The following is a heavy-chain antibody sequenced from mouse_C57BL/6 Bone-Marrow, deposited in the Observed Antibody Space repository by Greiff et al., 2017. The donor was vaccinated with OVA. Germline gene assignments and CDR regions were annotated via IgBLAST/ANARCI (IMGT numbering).Heavy chain of an antibody. V-gene: IGHV1-80*01. CDR2: IYPGDGDT. CDR1: GYAFSSYW. CDR3: ARERGRRYFDD. D-gene: IGHD3-3*01. J-gene: IGHJ2*01. Sequence: VQLQQSGAELVKPGASVKISCKASGYAFSSYWMNWVKQRPGKGLEWIGQIYPGDGDTNYNGKFKGKAPLTADKSSSTAYMQLSSLTSDDAAVDFCARERGRRYFDDWGQGTTLTVSS.